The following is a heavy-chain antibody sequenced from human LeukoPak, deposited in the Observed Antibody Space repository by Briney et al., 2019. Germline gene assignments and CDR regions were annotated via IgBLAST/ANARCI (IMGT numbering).Heavy chain of an antibody. J-gene: IGHJ4*02. D-gene: IGHD1-1*01. CDR1: GFTFSTFG. CDR2: ISNSGSVT. CDR3: ATRISTTHGLGY. V-gene: IGHV3-23*01. Sequence: GGSLRLSCAASGFTFSTFGMTWVRQAPGTGLEWVSSISNSGSVTTYADSVRGRFTISRDNSKNTLYLQMHGLRAEDMAVYYCATRISTTHGLGYWGQGTLVTVSS.